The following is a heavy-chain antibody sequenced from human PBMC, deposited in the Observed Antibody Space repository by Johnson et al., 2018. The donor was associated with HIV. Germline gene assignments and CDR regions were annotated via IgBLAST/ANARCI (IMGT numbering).Heavy chain of an antibody. V-gene: IGHV3-33*01. D-gene: IGHD2-15*01. Sequence: QVQLVESGGGLVQPGRSLRLSCAASGFTFSSYGMHWVRQAPGKGLEWVAFIRYDGSNKYYVDSVKGRFTISRDNAKNSLYLQMNSLRAEDTAVYYCARDPGVVEAPRSRVYAFDIWGQGTMVTVSS. CDR3: ARDPGVVEAPRSRVYAFDI. J-gene: IGHJ3*02. CDR2: IRYDGSNK. CDR1: GFTFSSYG.